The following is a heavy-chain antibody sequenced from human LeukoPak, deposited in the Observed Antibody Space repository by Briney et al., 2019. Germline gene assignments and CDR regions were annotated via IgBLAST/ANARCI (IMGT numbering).Heavy chain of an antibody. CDR2: IYYSGST. CDR1: GGSISSGGYY. Sequence: SQTLSLTCTVSGGSISSGGYYWSWIRQHPGKGLEWIGYIYYSGSTYYNPSLKSRVTISVDTSKNQFSLKLSSVTAADTAVYYCARSYYYGSGSYSDWFDPWGXGTLVTVSS. CDR3: ARSYYYGSGSYSDWFDP. V-gene: IGHV4-31*03. D-gene: IGHD3-10*01. J-gene: IGHJ5*02.